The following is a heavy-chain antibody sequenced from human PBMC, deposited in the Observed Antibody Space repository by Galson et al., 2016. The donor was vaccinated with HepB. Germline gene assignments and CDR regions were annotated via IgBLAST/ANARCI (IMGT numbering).Heavy chain of an antibody. Sequence: SETLSLTCTVSGGSISSSSYYWGWICQPPEKGLEWIGSIYYSGSSFYNPSLKSRVTISVDTSKNQFSLKLSSVTTADTAVYYCARRRINVLTMAYDYWGQGTLVTVSS. D-gene: IGHD4/OR15-4a*01. CDR1: GGSISSSSYY. CDR3: ARRRINVLTMAYDY. CDR2: IYYSGSS. V-gene: IGHV4-39*01. J-gene: IGHJ4*02.